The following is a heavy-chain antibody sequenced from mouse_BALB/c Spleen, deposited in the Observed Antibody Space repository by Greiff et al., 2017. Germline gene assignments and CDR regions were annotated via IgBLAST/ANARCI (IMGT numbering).Heavy chain of an antibody. CDR3: ARLGDGYYDWFAY. J-gene: IGHJ3*01. D-gene: IGHD2-3*01. Sequence: VQLQQSGPELVKPGASVKMSCKASGYTFTSYVMHWVKQKPGQGLEWIGYINPYNDGTKYNEKFKGKATLTSDKSSSTAYMELSSLTSEDSAVYYCARLGDGYYDWFAYWGQGTLVTVSA. V-gene: IGHV1-14*01. CDR1: GYTFTSYV. CDR2: INPYNDGT.